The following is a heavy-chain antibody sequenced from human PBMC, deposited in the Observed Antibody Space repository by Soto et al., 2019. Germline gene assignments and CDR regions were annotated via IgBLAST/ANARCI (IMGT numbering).Heavy chain of an antibody. CDR2: ISGSGGST. J-gene: IGHJ6*01. CDR3: ALFFCYYG. V-gene: IGHV3-23*01. Sequence: SVFLHPLGKEMEWVSDISGSGGSTYHTDSVKGRFIISRDNSKNTLYLQMNSLRAEDTAVYYCALFFCYYG. D-gene: IGHD3-3*01.